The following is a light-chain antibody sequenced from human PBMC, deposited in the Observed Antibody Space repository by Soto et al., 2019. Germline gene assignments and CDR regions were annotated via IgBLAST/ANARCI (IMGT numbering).Light chain of an antibody. J-gene: IGKJ1*01. Sequence: DIVVTQSPGTLSLSPGERATVSCRASQSVSSSYLAWYQQKPGQPPRLLIYGASTRATGFPDRFSGSGSGTDFTLTISRLEPEDFAVYYCQQYGRSPWTFGQGTMVEIK. CDR3: QQYGRSPWT. CDR1: QSVSSSY. V-gene: IGKV3-20*01. CDR2: GAS.